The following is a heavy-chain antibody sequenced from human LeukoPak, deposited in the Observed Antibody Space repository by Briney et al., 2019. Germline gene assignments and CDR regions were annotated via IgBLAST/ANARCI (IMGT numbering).Heavy chain of an antibody. CDR3: ATVAAVDMRFDY. V-gene: IGHV4-59*12. Sequence: SETLSLTCTVSGGSISSYYWSWIRQPPGKGLEWIGYIYYSGSTNYNPSLKSRVTISVDTSKNQFSLKLSSVTAADTAVYYCATVAAVDMRFDYWGQGTLVTVSS. CDR2: IYYSGST. J-gene: IGHJ4*02. D-gene: IGHD6-13*01. CDR1: GGSISSYY.